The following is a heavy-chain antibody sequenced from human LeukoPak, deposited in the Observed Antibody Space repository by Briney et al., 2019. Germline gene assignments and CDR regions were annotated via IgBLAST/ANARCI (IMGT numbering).Heavy chain of an antibody. V-gene: IGHV4-39*02. Sequence: SETLCLTCTVSGGSMSSSSYYWGWIRQPPGKGLEWIGSIYYSGSIYYNPSLKSRVTISVDTSKNQFSLKLSSVTAADTAVYYCARDIISEYSKSHSHFDPWGQGTLVTVSS. CDR1: GGSMSSSSYY. J-gene: IGHJ5*02. CDR3: ARDIISEYSKSHSHFDP. CDR2: IYYSGSI. D-gene: IGHD5-18*01.